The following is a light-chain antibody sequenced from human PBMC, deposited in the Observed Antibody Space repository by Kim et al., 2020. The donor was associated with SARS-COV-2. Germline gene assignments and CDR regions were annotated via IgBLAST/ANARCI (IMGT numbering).Light chain of an antibody. CDR3: RP. CDR2: AAS. J-gene: IGKJ3*01. V-gene: IGKV1-27*01. Sequence: DIQMTQSRSSLSASVGNRVTITCRASQGISNYLAWYQQKPGKVPKLLIYAASTLQSGVPSRFSGSGSGTDFTLTISSLQPQDVATSYCRPFGPGTKVDI. CDR1: QGISNY.